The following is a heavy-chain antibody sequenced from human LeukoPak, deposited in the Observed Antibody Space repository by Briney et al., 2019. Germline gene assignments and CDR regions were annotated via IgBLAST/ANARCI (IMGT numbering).Heavy chain of an antibody. V-gene: IGHV1-46*01. CDR2: INPSGGST. J-gene: IGHJ4*02. CDR3: AREGVDTAMVLVG. Sequence: ASVKVSCKASGYTFTSYYMHWVRQAPGQGLEWMGIINPSGGSTRYAQKFQGRVTMTTDTSTSTVYMELSSLRSEDTAVYYCAREGVDTAMVLVGWGQGTLVTVSS. D-gene: IGHD5-18*01. CDR1: GYTFTSYY.